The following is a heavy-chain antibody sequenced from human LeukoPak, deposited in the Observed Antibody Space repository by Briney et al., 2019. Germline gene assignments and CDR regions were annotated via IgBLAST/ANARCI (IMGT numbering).Heavy chain of an antibody. D-gene: IGHD3-10*01. J-gene: IGHJ4*02. Sequence: GGSLRLSCAASGFTFSSYAMSWARQAPGKGLESVSYISSSSATIFYADSVKGRFTISRDNAKNSLYLQMNSLRAEDTAVYYCARGPYYYGSGSYYFDYWGQGTLVTVSS. CDR1: GFTFSSYA. CDR3: ARGPYYYGSGSYYFDY. V-gene: IGHV3-48*04. CDR2: ISSSSATI.